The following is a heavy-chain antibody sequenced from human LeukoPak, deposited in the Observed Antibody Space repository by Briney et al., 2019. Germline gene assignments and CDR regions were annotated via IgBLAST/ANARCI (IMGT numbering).Heavy chain of an antibody. Sequence: PAGTLRLSCAASGFTFSSYAMHWVRQAPGKGLEWVAVISYDGSNKYYADSVKGRFTISRDNSKNTLYLQMNSLRAEDTAVYYCAKETSSIAARRSFDYWGQGTLVTVSS. V-gene: IGHV3-30*04. CDR3: AKETSSIAARRSFDY. D-gene: IGHD6-6*01. CDR2: ISYDGSNK. J-gene: IGHJ4*02. CDR1: GFTFSSYA.